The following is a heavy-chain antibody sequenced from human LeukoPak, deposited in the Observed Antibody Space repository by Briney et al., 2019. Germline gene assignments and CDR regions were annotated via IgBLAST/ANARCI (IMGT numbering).Heavy chain of an antibody. V-gene: IGHV4-59*08. D-gene: IGHD1-26*01. CDR3: ARTGIVGATIDAFDI. CDR2: IYYSGST. J-gene: IGHJ3*02. CDR1: GGSISSYY. Sequence: PSETLSFTCTVSGGSISSYYWSWIRQPPGKGLEWIGFIYYSGSTNFNPSLKSRVTISLDTSKNQFSLKLSSVTAADTAVYYCARTGIVGATIDAFDIWGQGTMVTVSS.